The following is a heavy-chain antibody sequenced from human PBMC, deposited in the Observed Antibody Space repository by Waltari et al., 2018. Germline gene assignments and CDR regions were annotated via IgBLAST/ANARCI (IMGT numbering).Heavy chain of an antibody. CDR1: GFTFSDHY. D-gene: IGHD5-18*01. Sequence: EVQLVESGGGLVQPGGSLRLSCAASGFTFSDHYMDWVRQAPGKGLGWFGRTRNKANSYTTEYAASVKGRFTISRDDSKNSLYLQMNSLKTEDTAVYYCARDQVIGYGPWYYYMDVWGKGTTVTVSS. CDR2: TRNKANSYTT. J-gene: IGHJ6*03. V-gene: IGHV3-72*01. CDR3: ARDQVIGYGPWYYYMDV.